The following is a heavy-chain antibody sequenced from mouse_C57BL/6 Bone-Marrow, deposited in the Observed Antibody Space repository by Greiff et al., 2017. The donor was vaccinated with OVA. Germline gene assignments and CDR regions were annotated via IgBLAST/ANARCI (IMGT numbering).Heavy chain of an antibody. V-gene: IGHV5-6*01. CDR3: ARHDYYGYAMDY. J-gene: IGHJ4*01. Sequence: EVKVVESGGDLVKPGGSLKLSCAASGFTFSSYGMSWVRQTPDKRLEWVATISSGGSYTYYPDSVKGRFTISRDNAKNTLYLQMSSLKSEDTAMYYCARHDYYGYAMDYWGQGTSVTVSS. CDR2: ISSGGSYT. CDR1: GFTFSSYG. D-gene: IGHD1-1*01.